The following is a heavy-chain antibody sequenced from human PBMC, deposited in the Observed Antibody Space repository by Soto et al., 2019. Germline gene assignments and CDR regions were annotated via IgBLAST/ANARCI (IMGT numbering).Heavy chain of an antibody. D-gene: IGHD1-26*01. Sequence: GGSLRLSCAASGFTFSSYSMNWVRQAPGKGLEWVSSISSSSSYIYYADSVKGRFTISRDNAKNSLYLQMNSLRAEDTAVYYCARDRGGSYDAFDIWGQGTMVTV. CDR1: GFTFSSYS. CDR3: ARDRGGSYDAFDI. CDR2: ISSSSSYI. J-gene: IGHJ3*02. V-gene: IGHV3-21*01.